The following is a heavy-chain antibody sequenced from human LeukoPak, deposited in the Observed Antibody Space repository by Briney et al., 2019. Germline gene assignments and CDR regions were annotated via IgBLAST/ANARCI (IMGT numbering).Heavy chain of an antibody. D-gene: IGHD2-15*01. CDR2: INPNSGGT. J-gene: IGHJ1*01. V-gene: IGHV1-2*02. Sequence: GASVKVSCKASGYTFTGYYMHWVRQAPGQGLEWMGWINPNSGGTNYAQKFQGRVTMTRDTSISTAYMELSRLRSDDTAVYYCARVNRWWATSGYFQHWGQGTLVTVSS. CDR1: GYTFTGYY. CDR3: ARVNRWWATSGYFQH.